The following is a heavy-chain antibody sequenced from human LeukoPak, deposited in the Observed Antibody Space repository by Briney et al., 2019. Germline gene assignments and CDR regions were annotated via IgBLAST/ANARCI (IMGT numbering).Heavy chain of an antibody. CDR2: INHSGST. V-gene: IGHV4-34*01. CDR3: ARGGGYYYMDV. Sequence: SETLSLTCAVYGGSFSGYYWSWIRQPPGKGLEWIGEINHSGSTNYNPSLKSRVTISVDTSKNQFSLRLSSVTAADTAVYYCARGGGYYYMDVWGKGTTVTVSS. J-gene: IGHJ6*03. CDR1: GGSFSGYY.